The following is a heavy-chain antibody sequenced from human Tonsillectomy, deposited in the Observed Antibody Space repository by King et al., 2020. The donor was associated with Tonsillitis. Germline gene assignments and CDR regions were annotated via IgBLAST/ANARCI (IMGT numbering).Heavy chain of an antibody. CDR2: ISSSSSYI. V-gene: IGHV3-21*01. Sequence: VQLVESGGGLVKPGGSLRLSCAASGFTFSSYSMNWVRQAPGKGLEWVSSISSSSSYIYYADSVKGRFTISRDNAKNSLYLQMNSLRAEDTAVYYCARIPTMVRESPPYYYGMDVWGQGTTVTVSS. CDR3: ARIPTMVRESPPYYYGMDV. D-gene: IGHD3-10*01. CDR1: GFTFSSYS. J-gene: IGHJ6*02.